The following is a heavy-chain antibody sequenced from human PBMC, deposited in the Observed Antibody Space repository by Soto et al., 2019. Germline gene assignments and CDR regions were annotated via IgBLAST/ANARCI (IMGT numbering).Heavy chain of an antibody. D-gene: IGHD3-9*01. Sequence: GGSLRLSCAASGFTFSSYGMHWVRQAPGKGLEWVAVISYDGSNKYYADSVKGRFTISRDNSKNTLYLQMNSLRAEDTAVYYCAKTRHTHYDILTGYGVGVDYWGQGTLVTVSS. CDR2: ISYDGSNK. CDR1: GFTFSSYG. CDR3: AKTRHTHYDILTGYGVGVDY. J-gene: IGHJ4*02. V-gene: IGHV3-30*18.